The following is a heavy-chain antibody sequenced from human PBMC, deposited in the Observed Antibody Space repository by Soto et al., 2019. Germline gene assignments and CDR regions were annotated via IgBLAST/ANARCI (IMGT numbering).Heavy chain of an antibody. CDR3: ARDKDEDGLFDY. CDR2: ISYDGSNK. Sequence: GGSLRLSCAASGFTFSSYAMHWVRQAPGKGLEWVAVISYDGSNKYYADSVKGRFTISRDNSKNTLYLQMNSLRAEDTAVYYCARDKDEDGLFDYWGQGTLVTVS. CDR1: GFTFSSYA. D-gene: IGHD2-15*01. V-gene: IGHV3-30-3*01. J-gene: IGHJ4*02.